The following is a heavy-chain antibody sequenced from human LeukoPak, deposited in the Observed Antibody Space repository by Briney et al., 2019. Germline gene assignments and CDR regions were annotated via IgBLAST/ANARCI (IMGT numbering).Heavy chain of an antibody. J-gene: IGHJ4*02. CDR2: IYPGDSDT. Sequence: GESLKISCKGSGYSFTSYWIGWVRQMPGKGLEWMGIIYPGDSDTRYSPSFQGQVTISADKSISTAYLQWSSLKASDTAMYYCARGQVGGIRIAAAVCFDYWGQGTLVTVSS. V-gene: IGHV5-51*01. CDR3: ARGQVGGIRIAAAVCFDY. CDR1: GYSFTSYW. D-gene: IGHD6-13*01.